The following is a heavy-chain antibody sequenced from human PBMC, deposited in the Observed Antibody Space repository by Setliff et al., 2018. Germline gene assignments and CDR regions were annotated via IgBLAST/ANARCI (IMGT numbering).Heavy chain of an antibody. CDR1: GYIFTNYW. Sequence: GESLKISCKASGYIFTNYWIGWVRQMPGKGLEWMGVIYPGDSDTRYSPSFQGQVTISADKSINTAYLQWSSLKASDTAIYYCTRHEDRNKCTSSSYYRENDAFDAWGQGAMVTVSS. J-gene: IGHJ3*01. D-gene: IGHD2-2*01. CDR3: TRHEDRNKCTSSSYYRENDAFDA. V-gene: IGHV5-51*01. CDR2: IYPGDSDT.